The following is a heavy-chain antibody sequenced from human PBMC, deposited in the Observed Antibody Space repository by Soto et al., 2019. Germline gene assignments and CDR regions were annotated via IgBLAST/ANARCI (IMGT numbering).Heavy chain of an antibody. J-gene: IGHJ5*02. Sequence: PGGSLRLSCAASGFTFSSYSMNWVRQAPGKGLEWVSSISSSSSYIYYADSVKGRFTISRDNAKNSLYLQMNRLRAEDTALYYCARVGATTSPISWFDPWGQGTLVTVSS. CDR1: GFTFSSYS. D-gene: IGHD1-26*01. V-gene: IGHV3-21*01. CDR2: ISSSSSYI. CDR3: ARVGATTSPISWFDP.